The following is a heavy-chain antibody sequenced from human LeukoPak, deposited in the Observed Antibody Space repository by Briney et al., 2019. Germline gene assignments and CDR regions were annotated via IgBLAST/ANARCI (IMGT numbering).Heavy chain of an antibody. J-gene: IGHJ5*02. D-gene: IGHD6-13*01. CDR1: GGSISSSSYY. CDR3: ARDLFTSSWYRWFDP. CDR2: IYSSGST. V-gene: IGHV4-61*05. Sequence: PSETLSLTCTVSGGSISSSSYYWGWIRQPPGKGLQWIGYIYSSGSTNYNPSLQSRVTISVDTSKNQFSLKLSFVTAADTAVYYCARDLFTSSWYRWFDPWGQGTLVTVSS.